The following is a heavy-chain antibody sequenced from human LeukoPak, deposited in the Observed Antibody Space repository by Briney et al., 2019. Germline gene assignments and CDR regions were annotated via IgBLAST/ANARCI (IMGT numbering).Heavy chain of an antibody. D-gene: IGHD2-15*01. CDR1: GGTFSSYA. Sequence: SVKVSCKASGGTFSSYAISWVRQAPGQGLEWMGRIIPIFGIANYAQKFQGRVTITADKSTSTAYMELSSLRSEDTAVYYCAREETNCSGGSCYQPLYYYYGMDVWGQGTTVTVSS. CDR2: IIPIFGIA. CDR3: AREETNCSGGSCYQPLYYYYGMDV. J-gene: IGHJ6*02. V-gene: IGHV1-69*04.